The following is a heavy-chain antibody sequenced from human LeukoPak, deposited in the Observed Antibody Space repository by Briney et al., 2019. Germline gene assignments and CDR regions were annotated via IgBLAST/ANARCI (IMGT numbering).Heavy chain of an antibody. Sequence: GGSLRLSCAASGFTFSTYAMSWVRQAPGKGLEWVSVIYSGGSTYYADSVKGRFTISRHNSKNTLYLQMNSLRAEDTAVYYCARLYGTFLEWSPYFDYWGQGTLVTVSS. D-gene: IGHD3-3*02. J-gene: IGHJ4*02. V-gene: IGHV3-53*04. CDR2: IYSGGST. CDR3: ARLYGTFLEWSPYFDY. CDR1: GFTFSTYA.